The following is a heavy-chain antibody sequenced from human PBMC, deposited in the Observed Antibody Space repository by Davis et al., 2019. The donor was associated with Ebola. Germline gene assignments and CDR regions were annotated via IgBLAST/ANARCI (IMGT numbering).Heavy chain of an antibody. CDR3: SREEVGATKPFDH. J-gene: IGHJ4*02. V-gene: IGHV3-21*04. D-gene: IGHD1-26*01. CDR2: ISSTSRYI. Sequence: GESLKISCAASGFTFNSYSMNWVRQAPGKGLEWVSSISSTSRYIYYANSVKGRFTISRDNAKNSLYLQMNSLRDEDTAVYYCSREEVGATKPFDHWGQGTLVSVST. CDR1: GFTFNSYS.